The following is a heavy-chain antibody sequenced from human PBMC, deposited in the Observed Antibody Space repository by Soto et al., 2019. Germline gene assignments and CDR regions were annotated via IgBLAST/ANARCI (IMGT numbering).Heavy chain of an antibody. V-gene: IGHV1-69*10. CDR2: IYPSVGST. Sequence: SVKVSCKASGGTFSSYAISWVRQAPGQGLEWMGGIYPSVGSTNYAQKFQGRVTMTRDTSTSTAYMELRSLRSDDTAVYYCASGVRYFDWFHFDYWGQGTLVTV. J-gene: IGHJ4*02. CDR1: GGTFSSYA. CDR3: ASGVRYFDWFHFDY. D-gene: IGHD3-9*01.